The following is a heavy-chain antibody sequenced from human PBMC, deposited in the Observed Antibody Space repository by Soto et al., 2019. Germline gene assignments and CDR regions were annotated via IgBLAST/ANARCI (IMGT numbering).Heavy chain of an antibody. D-gene: IGHD3-10*01. J-gene: IGHJ3*02. CDR3: ASPTMVRRGVGAFDI. V-gene: IGHV4-30-2*02. CDR2: IYHSGST. Sequence: PSETLSLTCAVSGCSISSGGYSWSWIRQPPGKGLEWIGYIYHSGSTYYNPSLKSRVTISVDTSKNQFSLKLSSVTAADTAVYYCASPTMVRRGVGAFDIWGQGTMVT. CDR1: GCSISSGGYS.